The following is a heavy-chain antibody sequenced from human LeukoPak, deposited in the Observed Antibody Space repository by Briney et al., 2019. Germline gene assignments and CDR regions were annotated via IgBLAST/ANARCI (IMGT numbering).Heavy chain of an antibody. J-gene: IGHJ4*02. D-gene: IGHD2-2*01. CDR1: GFTFSSYN. Sequence: KPGGSLRLSCAASGFTFSSYNMKWVRQAPGKGLEWVSFISTTSTYIYYADSVKGRFTVSRDNSKNFLYLQMDSLRVEDTAVYYCARAGTCSSTSCDGGIEYWGQGTLVTVSS. CDR2: ISTTSTYI. V-gene: IGHV3-21*06. CDR3: ARAGTCSSTSCDGGIEY.